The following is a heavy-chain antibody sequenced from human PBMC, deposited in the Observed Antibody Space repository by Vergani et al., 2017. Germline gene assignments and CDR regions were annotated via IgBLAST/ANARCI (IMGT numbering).Heavy chain of an antibody. V-gene: IGHV4-61*02. D-gene: IGHD3-3*01. CDR1: GSSINSGSYY. CDR2: VYPGGST. Sequence: QVQLQESGPGRVQPSQTLSLTCSVSGSSINSGSYYWSWVRQPAGKELEWIGHVYPGGSTEYNPSLDSRVTVSGDSSKNQFSLRLRSLTAADTAVYFCARGTPFGMFDSWGRGILVSVSS. J-gene: IGHJ4*02. CDR3: ARGTPFGMFDS.